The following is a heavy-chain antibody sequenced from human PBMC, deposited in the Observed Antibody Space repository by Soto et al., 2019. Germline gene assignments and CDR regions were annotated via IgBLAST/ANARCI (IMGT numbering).Heavy chain of an antibody. D-gene: IGHD2-15*01. J-gene: IGHJ4*02. CDR2: VSYDGSNK. CDR3: ARTRVEVATASYFDY. Sequence: QVQLVESGGGVVQPGRSLRLSCAASGFTFSSYAMHWVRQAPGKGLEWVAVVSYDGSNKYYADSVKGRFTISRDNSKNSVYLEMTSLRAEDTAVYSCARTRVEVATASYFDYWGQGTLVIVSS. V-gene: IGHV3-30-3*01. CDR1: GFTFSSYA.